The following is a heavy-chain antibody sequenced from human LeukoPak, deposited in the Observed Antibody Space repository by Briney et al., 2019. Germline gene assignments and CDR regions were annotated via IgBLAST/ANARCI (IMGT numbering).Heavy chain of an antibody. V-gene: IGHV1-8*03. CDR3: ARTVSGSYQEVFDY. Sequence: ASVKVSCKASGYTFTSYDINWVRQATGQGLEWMGWMNPNSGNTGYAQKFQGRVTITRNTSISTAYMELSSLRSEDTAVYYCARTVSGSYQEVFDYWGQGTLVTVSS. J-gene: IGHJ4*02. CDR2: MNPNSGNT. CDR1: GYTFTSYD. D-gene: IGHD1-26*01.